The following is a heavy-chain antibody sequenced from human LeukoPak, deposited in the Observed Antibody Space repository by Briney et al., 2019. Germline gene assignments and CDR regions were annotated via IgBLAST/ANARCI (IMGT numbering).Heavy chain of an antibody. V-gene: IGHV4-4*07. Sequence: SETLSLTCTLSGGSISGYYWPWIRQPAGKGLEWIGRIYPSGTTHYNPSLKSRVTISSDSSKSQFSLNLNSVTAADTAVYFCARTSATGATYFDYWGQGTLVTVSS. CDR2: IYPSGTT. CDR3: ARTSATGATYFDY. CDR1: GGSISGYY. D-gene: IGHD1-26*01. J-gene: IGHJ4*02.